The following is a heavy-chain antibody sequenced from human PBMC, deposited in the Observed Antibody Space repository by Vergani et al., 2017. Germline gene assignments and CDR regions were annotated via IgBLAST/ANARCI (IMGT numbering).Heavy chain of an antibody. CDR1: GGSISSGSYY. CDR3: ARDVVPAAISFKTRPVNWFDP. Sequence: QVQLQESGPGLVKPSQTLSLTCTVSGGSISSGSYYWSWIRQPAGKGLEWIGRIYTSGSTNYNPSLKSRVTISVDTSKNQFSLKLSSVTAADTAVYYCARDVVPAAISFKTRPVNWFDPWGQGTLVTVSS. J-gene: IGHJ5*02. CDR2: IYTSGST. V-gene: IGHV4-61*02. D-gene: IGHD2-2*01.